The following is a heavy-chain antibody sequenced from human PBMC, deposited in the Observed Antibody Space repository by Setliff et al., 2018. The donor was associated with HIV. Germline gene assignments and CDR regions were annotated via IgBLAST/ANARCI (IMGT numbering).Heavy chain of an antibody. CDR3: ARVKPHLRRSGSYWIVDY. D-gene: IGHD1-26*01. CDR1: GFTFSSYS. V-gene: IGHV3-21*01. Sequence: PGGSLRLSCAASGFTFSSYSMNWVRQAPGKGLEWVSSISSTSSYIYYADSVKGRFTISRDNAKNSLYLQINSLRAEDTAVHHCARVKPHLRRSGSYWIVDYWGQGTLVTVSS. J-gene: IGHJ4*02. CDR2: ISSTSSYI.